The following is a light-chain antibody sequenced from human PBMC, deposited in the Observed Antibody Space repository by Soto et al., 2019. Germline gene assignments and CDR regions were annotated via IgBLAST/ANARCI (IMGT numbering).Light chain of an antibody. Sequence: EVVMPQSPVTLSVSPGERATLSCRASQNIESNLAWYQQKPGQSPRLLIYGASTRASGIPARFSGSGYGTEFTLTISSLQSEDFAVYYCQQCNNWPPLTFGGGTKVEIK. CDR2: GAS. V-gene: IGKV3-15*01. CDR1: QNIESN. CDR3: QQCNNWPPLT. J-gene: IGKJ4*01.